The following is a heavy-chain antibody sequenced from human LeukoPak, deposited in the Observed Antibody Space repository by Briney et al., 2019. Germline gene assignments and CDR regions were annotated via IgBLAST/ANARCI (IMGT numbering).Heavy chain of an antibody. D-gene: IGHD1-7*01. J-gene: IGHJ4*02. CDR1: GYTFTSYA. V-gene: IGHV1-18*01. CDR3: ARSEETGTTFDY. CDR2: ISAYNGNT. Sequence: KPGASVKVSCKASGYTFTSYAMHWVRQAPGQGLEWMGWISAYNGNTNYAQKLQGRVTMTTDTSTSTAYMELRSLRSDDTAVYYCARSEETGTTFDYWGQGTLVTVSS.